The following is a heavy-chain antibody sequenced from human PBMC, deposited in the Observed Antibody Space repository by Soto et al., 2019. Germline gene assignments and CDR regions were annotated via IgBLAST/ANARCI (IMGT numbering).Heavy chain of an antibody. CDR1: GASISNYY. J-gene: IGHJ4*02. V-gene: IGHV4-59*01. Sequence: QVQLQESGPGLVKPSETLSLTCTVSGASISNYYWTWIRQPPGKGLEWIGYTHYSGSTDYNSYRKSRVSISVDLSNNQGSLKLTSVSAADTAVYYCARDNGDYVYDYWGQGTLVTVSS. CDR2: THYSGST. CDR3: ARDNGDYVYDY. D-gene: IGHD4-17*01.